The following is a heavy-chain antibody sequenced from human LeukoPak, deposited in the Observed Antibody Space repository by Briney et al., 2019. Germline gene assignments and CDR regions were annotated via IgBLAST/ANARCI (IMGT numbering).Heavy chain of an antibody. CDR1: GNYW. CDR3: VSFYETY. J-gene: IGHJ4*02. Sequence: GGSLRLSCAASGNYWMHWVRQVPGRGLVWVSHINSDGSWTSYADSVKGRFTISKDNAKNTVYLQMNSLRAEDTAVYYCVSFYETYWGRGTLVTVSS. V-gene: IGHV3-74*01. CDR2: INSDGSWT. D-gene: IGHD2/OR15-2a*01.